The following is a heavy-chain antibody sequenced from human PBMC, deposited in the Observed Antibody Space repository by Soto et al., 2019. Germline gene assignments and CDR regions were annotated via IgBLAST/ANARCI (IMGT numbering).Heavy chain of an antibody. CDR1: GGTFSSYT. CDR3: ASWSSSWYQEWEPFDY. CDR2: IIPILGIA. J-gene: IGHJ4*02. D-gene: IGHD6-13*01. V-gene: IGHV1-69*02. Sequence: QVQLVQSGAEVKKPGSSVKVSCKASGGTFSSYTISWVRQAPGQGLEWMGRIIPILGIANYAQKFQGRVTITADKSTSTAYMELSSLRSEDTAVYYCASWSSSWYQEWEPFDYWGQGTLVTVSS.